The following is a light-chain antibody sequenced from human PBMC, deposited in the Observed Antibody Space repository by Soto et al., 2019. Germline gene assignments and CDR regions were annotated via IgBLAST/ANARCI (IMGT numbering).Light chain of an antibody. Sequence: DIQMTQSPSTLSASVGDRVTITCRASQSIADYLAWYQQKPGKAPNLLIYKASSLETGVPSRFSGSGSGTEFSHTISSLQPDDLATYYRQQYNSYSTFGQWTKLEIK. CDR2: KAS. V-gene: IGKV1-5*03. J-gene: IGKJ2*01. CDR1: QSIADY. CDR3: QQYNSYST.